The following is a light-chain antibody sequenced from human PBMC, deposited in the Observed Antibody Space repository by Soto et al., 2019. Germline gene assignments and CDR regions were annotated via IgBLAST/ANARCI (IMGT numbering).Light chain of an antibody. CDR1: TGAVTSGHY. Sequence: QAVVTQEPSLTVSPGGTVTLTCNSSTGAVTSGHYPYWIQQKSGPAPTTLIYDKSNKHSWTPARFSGSRLGGKAALTLSGAEADDEAEYYCLLSCPGVNVVFGGGTQLTVL. CDR3: LLSCPGVNVV. V-gene: IGLV7-46*01. J-gene: IGLJ2*01. CDR2: DKS.